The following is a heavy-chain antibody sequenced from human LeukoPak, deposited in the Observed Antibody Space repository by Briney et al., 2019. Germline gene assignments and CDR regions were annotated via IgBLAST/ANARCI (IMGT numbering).Heavy chain of an antibody. D-gene: IGHD6-13*01. V-gene: IGHV1-2*02. CDR2: INPNSGGT. CDR1: GYSFTGYY. Sequence: ASVKVSCKASGYSFTGYYMHWVRQAPGQGLEWMGWINPNSGGTNYAQKFQGRVTMTRDTSISTAYMELSRLRSDDTAVYYCARAFWYSSSWFDPWGQGTLVTVSS. CDR3: ARAFWYSSSWFDP. J-gene: IGHJ5*02.